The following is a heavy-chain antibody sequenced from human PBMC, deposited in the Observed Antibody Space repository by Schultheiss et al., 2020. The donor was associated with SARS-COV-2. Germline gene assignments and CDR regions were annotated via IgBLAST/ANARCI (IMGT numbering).Heavy chain of an antibody. CDR3: ARVDVGAKDYYYYYMDV. D-gene: IGHD1-26*01. CDR1: GGSFSGYY. V-gene: IGHV4-34*01. CDR2: INHSGST. Sequence: SETLSLTCAVYGGSFSGYYWSWIRQPPGKGLEWIGEINHSGSTNYNPSLKSRVTISVDTSKNQFSLKLSSVTAADTAVYYCARVDVGAKDYYYYYMDVWGKGTTVTGSS. J-gene: IGHJ6*03.